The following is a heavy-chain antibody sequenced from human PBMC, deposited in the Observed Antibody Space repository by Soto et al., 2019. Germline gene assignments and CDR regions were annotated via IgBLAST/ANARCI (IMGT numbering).Heavy chain of an antibody. V-gene: IGHV4-39*02. Sequence: QLHLQESGPGLVKPSETLSLTCTVSGGSINSNNYYWAWIRQPPGKGLAWIASIYYDGSTYYNSFLKRRVSISVATSKNHFSLKLRSATAADTAVYYCAKVVVAATRHTDFDSWGQGTLVTVSS. D-gene: IGHD2-15*01. CDR3: AKVVVAATRHTDFDS. CDR1: GGSINSNNYY. CDR2: IYYDGST. J-gene: IGHJ4*02.